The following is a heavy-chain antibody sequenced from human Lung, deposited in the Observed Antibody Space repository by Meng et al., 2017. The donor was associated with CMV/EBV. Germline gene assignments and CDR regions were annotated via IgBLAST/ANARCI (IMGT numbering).Heavy chain of an antibody. D-gene: IGHD4-17*01. Sequence: KASGYKFDIYGITWVRQAPGRGLEWVGWVGAENGETNYGQKFQGRVTVTADTFTKTAYMEMRSLRSDDSVIYYCARAGAAVTTNFDFWGQGTLVTVSS. CDR3: ARAGAAVTTNFDF. J-gene: IGHJ4*02. CDR2: VGAENGET. V-gene: IGHV1-18*01. CDR1: GYKFDIYG.